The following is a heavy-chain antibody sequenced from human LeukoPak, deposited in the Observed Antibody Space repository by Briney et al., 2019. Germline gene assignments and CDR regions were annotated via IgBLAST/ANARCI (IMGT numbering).Heavy chain of an antibody. Sequence: GGSLRLSCAASGFTFSSYAMSCVRQAPGKGLEWVSAISGSGGSTYSADSVKGRFTISRDNSQNTLYVQMNSLRAEDTAVYYCAKRRGIAAAGNQIDYWGQGTLVTVSS. D-gene: IGHD6-13*01. CDR3: AKRRGIAAAGNQIDY. V-gene: IGHV3-23*01. CDR1: GFTFSSYA. CDR2: ISGSGGST. J-gene: IGHJ4*02.